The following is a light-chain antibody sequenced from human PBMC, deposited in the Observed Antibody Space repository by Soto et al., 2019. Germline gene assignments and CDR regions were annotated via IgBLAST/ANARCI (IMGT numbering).Light chain of an antibody. CDR3: QQRNSWPPTFT. CDR2: DTS. V-gene: IGKV3-11*01. Sequence: EIVLTQSPGTLSLSPGEGATLSCRASQSVGSFLAWYQQKPGQAPRLLIYDTSIRATGIPARFSGSGSGTDFTLTISSLEPEDFAVYYCQQRNSWPPTFTFGQGTRLE. CDR1: QSVGSF. J-gene: IGKJ5*01.